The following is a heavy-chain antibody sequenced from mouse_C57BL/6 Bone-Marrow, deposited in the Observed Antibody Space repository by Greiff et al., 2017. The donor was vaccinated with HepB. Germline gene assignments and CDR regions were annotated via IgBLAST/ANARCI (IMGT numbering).Heavy chain of an antibody. CDR1: GYTFTSYW. D-gene: IGHD1-1*01. Sequence: QVQLQQPGAELVKPGASVKLSCKASGYTFTSYWMHWVKQRPGQGLEWIGMIHPNSGSTNYNEKFKNKATLTVDKSSSTAYMQLSSLTSEDSAVYYCAREEDYGSSYDWYFDVWGTGTTVTVSS. V-gene: IGHV1-64*01. J-gene: IGHJ1*03. CDR3: AREEDYGSSYDWYFDV. CDR2: IHPNSGST.